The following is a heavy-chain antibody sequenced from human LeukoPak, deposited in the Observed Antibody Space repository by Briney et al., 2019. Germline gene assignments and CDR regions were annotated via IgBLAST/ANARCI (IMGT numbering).Heavy chain of an antibody. CDR3: ANGRSSSGALQHDY. V-gene: IGHV3-7*03. D-gene: IGHD6-19*01. J-gene: IGHJ4*02. CDR1: GFTFGSSW. Sequence: GGSLRLSCAASGFTFGSSWMTWGRQAPGKGLGWVANINLDGSDIYYVDSVKGRFTVSRDNSKNTLYLQMNSLRAEDTALYFCANGRSSSGALQHDYWGQGTLVTVSS. CDR2: INLDGSDI.